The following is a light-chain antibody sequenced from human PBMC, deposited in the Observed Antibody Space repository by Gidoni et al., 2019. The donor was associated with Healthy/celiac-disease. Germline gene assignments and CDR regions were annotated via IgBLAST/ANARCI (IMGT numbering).Light chain of an antibody. V-gene: IGKV1-39*01. CDR1: QSISSY. CDR2: AAS. Sequence: DIQMTQSPSSLSASVGDRVTITCRASQSISSYLNWYQQKPGKAPKLLIYAASSLQSGVPSRFSGSVSGTDFTLTISSLQPEDFATYYCQQSYSTLFTFXPXTKVDIK. CDR3: QQSYSTLFT. J-gene: IGKJ3*01.